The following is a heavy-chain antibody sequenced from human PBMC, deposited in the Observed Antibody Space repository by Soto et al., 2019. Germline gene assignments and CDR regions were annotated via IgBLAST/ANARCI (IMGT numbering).Heavy chain of an antibody. V-gene: IGHV4-34*01. Sequence: SETLSLTWAVDGGSFSGYYWSWVRQPPGKWLEWMGEINHSGSTNYNPSLKGGVSISVDTSKNQFSLKLSSVTAADTAVNYCARGKRDFWSVYYPPLFCSCYCGMDVWGKGPRVTVSS. CDR3: ARGKRDFWSVYYPPLFCSCYCGMDV. CDR1: GGSFSGYY. D-gene: IGHD3-3*01. J-gene: IGHJ6*04. CDR2: INHSGST.